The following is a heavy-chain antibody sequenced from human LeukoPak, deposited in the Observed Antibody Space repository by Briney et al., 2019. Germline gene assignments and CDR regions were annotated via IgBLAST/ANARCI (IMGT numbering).Heavy chain of an antibody. CDR3: ARDYTPSRIAVVPAAIFY. CDR1: GFTFSSYA. J-gene: IGHJ4*02. V-gene: IGHV3-30-3*01. D-gene: IGHD2-2*01. CDR2: ISYDGSNK. Sequence: GRSLRLSCAASGFTFSSYAMHWVRQAPGKGLEWVAVISYDGSNKYYADSVKGRFTISRDNSKNTLYLQMNSLRAEDTAVYYCARDYTPSRIAVVPAAIFYWGQGTLVTVSS.